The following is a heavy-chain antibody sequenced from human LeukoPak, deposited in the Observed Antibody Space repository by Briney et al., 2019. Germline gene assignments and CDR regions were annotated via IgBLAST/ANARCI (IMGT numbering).Heavy chain of an antibody. CDR1: GFTFSSYE. V-gene: IGHV3-48*03. Sequence: PGGSLRLSCAASGFTFSSYEMNWVRQAPGKGLEWVSYISSGGSTKYYADSVKGRFTISRDNAKNTLYLQMNSLRAEDTAVYYCARDFLHLGGWGQGTMVTVSS. D-gene: IGHD3-16*01. CDR3: ARDFLHLGG. CDR2: ISSGGSTK. J-gene: IGHJ3*01.